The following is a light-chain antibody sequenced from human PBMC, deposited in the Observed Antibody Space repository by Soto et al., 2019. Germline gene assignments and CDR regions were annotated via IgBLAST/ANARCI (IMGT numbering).Light chain of an antibody. CDR1: QDIANY. J-gene: IGKJ4*02. CDR2: AAS. CDR3: PVSAFALLT. V-gene: IGKV1-27*01. Sequence: DVQMTLSQSSLSASVGDRVTMTYRASQDIANYLVWYQQQPGKVPKLLIYAASTLHSGVPSRFSGSGSGTDFTLTICRLQAEDVGPYCCPVSAFALLTFAEGTKVDIK.